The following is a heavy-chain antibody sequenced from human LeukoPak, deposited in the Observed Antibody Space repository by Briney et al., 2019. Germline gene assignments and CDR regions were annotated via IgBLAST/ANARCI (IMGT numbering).Heavy chain of an antibody. J-gene: IGHJ3*02. CDR1: GFTFSSYS. D-gene: IGHD3-22*01. V-gene: IGHV3-21*01. CDR2: ISSSSSYI. CDR3: ARDLSVVVISDAFDI. Sequence: GGSLRLSCAASGFTFSSYSMNWVRQAPGKGLEWVSYISSSSSYIYYADSVKGRFTISRDNAKNSLYLQMNSLRAEDTAVYYCARDLSVVVISDAFDIWGQGTMVTVSS.